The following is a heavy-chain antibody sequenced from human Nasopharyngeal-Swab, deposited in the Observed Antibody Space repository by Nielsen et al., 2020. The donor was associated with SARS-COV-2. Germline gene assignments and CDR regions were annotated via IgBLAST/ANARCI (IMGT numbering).Heavy chain of an antibody. D-gene: IGHD2-15*01. V-gene: IGHV4-59*12. CDR2: IYYSGST. Sequence: SETLSLTCTVSGGSISSYYWSWIRQPPGKGLERIGYIYYSGSTNYNPSLKSRVTISVDTSKNQFSLKLSSVTAADTAVYYCARYVRILGYFDYWGQGTLVTVSS. CDR1: GGSISSYY. J-gene: IGHJ4*02. CDR3: ARYVRILGYFDY.